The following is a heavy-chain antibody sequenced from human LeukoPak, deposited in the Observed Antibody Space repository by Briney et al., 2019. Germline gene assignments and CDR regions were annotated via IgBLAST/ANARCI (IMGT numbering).Heavy chain of an antibody. J-gene: IGHJ4*02. CDR2: INPNSGGT. V-gene: IGHV1-2*02. CDR1: GYTFTGYY. CDR3: ARVTPLGYCSSTSCPFDY. D-gene: IGHD2-2*01. Sequence: ASVKVSCKASGYTFTGYYMHWVRQAPGQGLEWMGWINPNSGGTNYAQKFQGRVTMTRDTSISTAYMELSRLRSDDTAVYYCARVTPLGYCSSTSCPFDYWGQGTLVTVSS.